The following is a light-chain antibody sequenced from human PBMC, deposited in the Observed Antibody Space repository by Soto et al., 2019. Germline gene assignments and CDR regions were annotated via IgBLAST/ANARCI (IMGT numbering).Light chain of an antibody. CDR1: QSIRTF. CDR3: QQSYRSRRT. V-gene: IGKV1-39*01. J-gene: IGKJ1*01. Sequence: DIQMTQSPSSLSASVGDRVTITCRASQSIRTFLNWYQQKPGKAPKLLIYAASTLQSGVPSRFSGSGSGTELTLTISSLQPEDFATYYCQQSYRSRRTFGQGTKGEIK. CDR2: AAS.